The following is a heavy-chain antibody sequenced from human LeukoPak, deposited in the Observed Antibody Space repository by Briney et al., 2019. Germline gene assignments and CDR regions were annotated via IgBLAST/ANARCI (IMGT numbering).Heavy chain of an antibody. CDR3: ARGYSSIRGWFDP. V-gene: IGHV4-61*01. Sequence: SETLSLTCTVSGGSVSSGSYYWNWIRQPPGKGLEGIGYIYYSGSTNYNPSLNSRVTISLDTSKNQFSPKLSSVTAADTAVFYCARGYSSIRGWFDPWGQGTPVTVSS. CDR1: GGSVSSGSYY. D-gene: IGHD6-13*01. J-gene: IGHJ5*02. CDR2: IYYSGST.